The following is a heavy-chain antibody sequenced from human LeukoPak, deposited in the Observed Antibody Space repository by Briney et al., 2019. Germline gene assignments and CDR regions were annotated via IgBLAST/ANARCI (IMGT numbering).Heavy chain of an antibody. D-gene: IGHD2-15*01. CDR3: AVPLCSGGSCYSGEYFQH. CDR1: GYTFTSYG. V-gene: IGHV1-18*01. J-gene: IGHJ1*01. CDR2: ISAYNGNT. Sequence: GASVKVSCKASGYTFTSYGISWVRQAPGQGLEWMGWISAYNGNTNYAQKLQGRVTMTTDTSTSTAYMELRSLRSDDTAVYYCAVPLCSGGSCYSGEYFQHWGQGTLVTVSS.